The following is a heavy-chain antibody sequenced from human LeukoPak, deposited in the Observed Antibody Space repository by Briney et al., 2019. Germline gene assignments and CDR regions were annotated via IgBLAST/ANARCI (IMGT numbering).Heavy chain of an antibody. Sequence: PGGSLRLSCAGSGFTFSSYWMNLARQAPGKGLEWVASINHNGNVNYYVDSVKGRFTISRDNAKNSLYLQMSNLRAEDTAVYFCARGGGLDVWGQGATVTVSS. CDR1: GFTFSSYW. D-gene: IGHD3-16*01. J-gene: IGHJ6*02. V-gene: IGHV3-7*03. CDR3: ARGGGLDV. CDR2: INHNGNVN.